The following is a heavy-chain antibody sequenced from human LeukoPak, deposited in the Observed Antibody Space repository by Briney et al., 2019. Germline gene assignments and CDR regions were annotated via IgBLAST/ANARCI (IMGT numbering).Heavy chain of an antibody. V-gene: IGHV1-46*01. CDR2: INPSGGST. Sequence: ASVKVSCKASGYTFTSYYMHWVRQAPGQGLEWMGIINPSGGSTSYAQKFQGRVTMTRDTSTSTVYMELSRLRSDDTAVYYCARDSSWLDNWFDPWGQGTLVTVSS. D-gene: IGHD3-10*01. CDR3: ARDSSWLDNWFDP. CDR1: GYTFTSYY. J-gene: IGHJ5*02.